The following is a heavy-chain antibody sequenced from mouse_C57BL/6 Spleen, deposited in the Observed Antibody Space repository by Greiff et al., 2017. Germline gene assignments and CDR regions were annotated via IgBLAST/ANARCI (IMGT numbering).Heavy chain of an antibody. J-gene: IGHJ4*01. CDR2: IYPGSGNT. Sequence: QVQLQQSGPELVKPGASVKISCKASGYSFTSYYIHWVKQRPGQGLEWIGWIYPGSGNTKYNEKFKGKATLTADTSSSTAYMQLSSLTSEDSAVYYCARAYGNYDAMDYWGQGTSVTVSS. D-gene: IGHD2-1*01. CDR3: ARAYGNYDAMDY. V-gene: IGHV1-66*01. CDR1: GYSFTSYY.